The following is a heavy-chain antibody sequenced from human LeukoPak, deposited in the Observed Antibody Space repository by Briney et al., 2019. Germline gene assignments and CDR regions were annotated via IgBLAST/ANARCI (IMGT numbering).Heavy chain of an antibody. CDR3: ASGGLGARKYYSDPFHY. D-gene: IGHD3-10*01. J-gene: IGHJ4*02. CDR1: GFTVSSNY. Sequence: PGGSLRLSCAASGFTVSSNYISWVRQAPGKGLEWVSIIYSAGATYYADSVRGRFTISRDDSKNTVCLQMNGLRAEDTAVYYCASGGLGARKYYSDPFHYWGQGTLVTVSS. V-gene: IGHV3-53*01. CDR2: IYSAGAT.